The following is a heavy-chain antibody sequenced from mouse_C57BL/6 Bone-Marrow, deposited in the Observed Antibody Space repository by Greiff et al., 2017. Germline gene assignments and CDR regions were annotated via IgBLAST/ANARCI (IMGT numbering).Heavy chain of an antibody. J-gene: IGHJ3*01. CDR2: IDPFDSCT. V-gene: IGHV1-69*01. CDR1: GYTFTSYW. Sequence: QVQLQQPGAELVMPGASVKLSCKASGYTFTSYWMHWVKQRPGQGLEWIGEIDPFDSCTNYNQKFKGQSTLTVDKSSSTAYMQLSSLTSEDSAVYYCARAGLGLFAYWGQGTLVTVSA. D-gene: IGHD3-1*01. CDR3: ARAGLGLFAY.